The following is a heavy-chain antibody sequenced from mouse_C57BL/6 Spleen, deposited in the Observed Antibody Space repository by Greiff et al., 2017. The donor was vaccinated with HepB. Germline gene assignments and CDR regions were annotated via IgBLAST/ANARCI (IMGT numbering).Heavy chain of an antibody. V-gene: IGHV5-4*01. J-gene: IGHJ4*01. CDR2: ISDGGSYT. CDR1: GFTFSSYA. D-gene: IGHD3-2*02. Sequence: EVQLVESGGGLVKPGGSLKLSCAASGFTFSSYAMSWVRQTPEKRLEWVATISDGGSYTYYPDNVKGRFTISRDNAKNNLYLQMSHLKSEDTAMYYCARGYSSGRYYAMDYWGQGTSVTVSS. CDR3: ARGYSSGRYYAMDY.